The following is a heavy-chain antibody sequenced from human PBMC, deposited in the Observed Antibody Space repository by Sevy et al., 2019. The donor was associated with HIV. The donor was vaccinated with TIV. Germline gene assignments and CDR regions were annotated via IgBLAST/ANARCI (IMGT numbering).Heavy chain of an antibody. V-gene: IGHV1-2*02. CDR1: GYTFTGYY. D-gene: IGHD1-26*01. J-gene: IGHJ3*02. Sequence: ASVKVSCKASGYTFTGYYMHWVRQAPGQGLEWMGWNNPNSGGTNYAQKFQGRVTMTRETSISTAYMELSRLRSDDTAVYYCARDSGSYRRVAFDIWGQGTMVTVSS. CDR3: ARDSGSYRRVAFDI. CDR2: NNPNSGGT.